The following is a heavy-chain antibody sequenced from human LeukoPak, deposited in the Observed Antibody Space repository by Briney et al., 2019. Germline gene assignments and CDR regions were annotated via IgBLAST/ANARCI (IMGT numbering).Heavy chain of an antibody. CDR1: GFTFSSHS. D-gene: IGHD6-6*01. CDR3: ARQLVATRRYFDY. J-gene: IGHJ4*02. Sequence: GGSLRLSCAASGFTFSSHSMNWVRQAPGKGLEWVSSISSSSSYIYYADSVKGRFTISRDNAKNSLYLQMNSLRAEDTAVYYCARQLVATRRYFDYWGQGTLVTVSS. V-gene: IGHV3-21*01. CDR2: ISSSSSYI.